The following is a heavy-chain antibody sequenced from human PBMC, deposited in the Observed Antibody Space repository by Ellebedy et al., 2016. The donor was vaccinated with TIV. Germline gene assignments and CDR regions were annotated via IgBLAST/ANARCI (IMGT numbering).Heavy chain of an antibody. CDR1: GFTFGSYA. Sequence: PGGSLRLSCAASGFTFGSYAMSWVRQATGKGLEWVSTITDSGGSTYFPNSVKGRLTISRDNSKNTLYLQMNSLRADDTAVYYCARGVEWDLQTGHFDYWGQGTLVTVSS. V-gene: IGHV3-23*01. CDR2: ITDSGGST. D-gene: IGHD1-26*01. J-gene: IGHJ4*02. CDR3: ARGVEWDLQTGHFDY.